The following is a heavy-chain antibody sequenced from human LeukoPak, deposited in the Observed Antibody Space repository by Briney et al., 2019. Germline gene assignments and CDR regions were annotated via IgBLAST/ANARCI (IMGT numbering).Heavy chain of an antibody. D-gene: IGHD6-13*01. V-gene: IGHV1-18*01. J-gene: IGHJ4*02. CDR3: AILASAGTLGPDY. CDR1: GYTFTSYG. CDR2: INPYSGNT. Sequence: GASVKVSCKASGYTFTSYGITWLRQAPGQGLEWVGWINPYSGNTISAQKLQGRVTMTTDTSTTTASMELRSLTSDDTAVYYCAILASAGTLGPDYWGQGTLVTVSS.